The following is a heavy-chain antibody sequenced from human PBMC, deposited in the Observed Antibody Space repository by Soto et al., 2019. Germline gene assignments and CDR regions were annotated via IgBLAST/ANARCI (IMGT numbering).Heavy chain of an antibody. CDR2: ISGSSTNI. Sequence: QVQLVESGGGLVEPGGSLRLSCVASGFTLGDYYMIWIRQAPGNGLEWLSYISGSSTNIKYADSVKGRFSISRDNAKNSLYLQINSLRAEDTAVYYCARDVRHGGMDVCVKGTTVTVSS. CDR1: GFTLGDYY. J-gene: IGHJ6*03. V-gene: IGHV3-11*01. D-gene: IGHD3-10*02. CDR3: ARDVRHGGMDV.